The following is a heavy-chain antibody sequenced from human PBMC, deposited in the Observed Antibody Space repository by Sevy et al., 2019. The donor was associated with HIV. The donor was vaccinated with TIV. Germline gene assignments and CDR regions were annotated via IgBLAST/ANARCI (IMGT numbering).Heavy chain of an antibody. V-gene: IGHV4-59*08. Sequence: LSLTCTVSGGSITSLYWNWIRQPPGKGLEWIANIYYNGHINYNPSLESRVTLSLDTSKNQFSLRLSSVTAADTAMYYCAGENAWGRGYSWGQGTLVTVSS. D-gene: IGHD1-26*01. CDR3: AGENAWGRGYS. CDR1: GGSITSLY. CDR2: IYYNGHI. J-gene: IGHJ4*02.